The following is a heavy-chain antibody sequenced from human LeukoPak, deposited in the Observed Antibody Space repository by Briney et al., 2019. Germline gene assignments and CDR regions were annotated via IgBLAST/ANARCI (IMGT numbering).Heavy chain of an antibody. CDR2: INPNSGGT. Sequence: ASVKVSCKASGYTFTGYYMHWVRQAPGQGLEWMGWINPNSGGTNYAQKFQGRVTMTRDTSISTAYMELSRLRSDDTAVYYCARDPGSSSTSYYYGMDVWGQGTTVTVSS. D-gene: IGHD2-2*01. CDR3: ARDPGSSSTSYYYGMDV. CDR1: GYTFTGYY. V-gene: IGHV1-2*02. J-gene: IGHJ6*02.